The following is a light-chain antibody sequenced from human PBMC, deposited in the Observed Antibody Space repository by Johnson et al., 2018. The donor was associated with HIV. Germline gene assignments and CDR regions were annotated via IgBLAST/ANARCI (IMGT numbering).Light chain of an antibody. CDR2: DNN. J-gene: IGLJ1*01. CDR3: GPWDSSLSAYV. Sequence: QSVLTQPPSVSAAPGQRVTISCSGSSSNIGNNYVSWYQQLPGTAPKLLIYDNNKRHSGIPDRFSGSKSGTSATLGVTGLQTGDVADSCCGPWDSSLSAYVFGTGTKVTVL. V-gene: IGLV1-51*01. CDR1: SSNIGNNY.